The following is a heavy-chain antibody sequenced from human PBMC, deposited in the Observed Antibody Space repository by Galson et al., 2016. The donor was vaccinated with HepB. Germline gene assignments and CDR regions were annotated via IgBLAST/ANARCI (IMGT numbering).Heavy chain of an antibody. Sequence: SLRLSCAASGFTFSSYTVSWVRQAPGKGLEWVSAISGGGSKYYADSVEGRFTISRDNSKNPLYLQMNSLRVEDTAVYYCAKQRGHPVSSYYFDYWGQGTLVTVSS. V-gene: IGHV3-23*01. D-gene: IGHD3-10*01. J-gene: IGHJ4*03. CDR1: GFTFSSYT. CDR2: ISGGGSK. CDR3: AKQRGHPVSSYYFDY.